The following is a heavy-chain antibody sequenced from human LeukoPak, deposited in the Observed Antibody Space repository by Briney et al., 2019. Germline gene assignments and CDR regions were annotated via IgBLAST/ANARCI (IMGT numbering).Heavy chain of an antibody. CDR2: IYSGGST. J-gene: IGHJ4*02. V-gene: IGHV3-53*01. CDR1: GFTVSSNY. CDR3: ARASSYCGGDCYLDY. D-gene: IGHD2-21*02. Sequence: GGSLRLSCAASGFTVSSNYMSWVRQAPGKGLEWVSVIYSGGSTYYADSVKGRFTISRDNSKNTLYPQMNSLRAEDTAVYYCARASSYCGGDCYLDYWGQGTLVTVSS.